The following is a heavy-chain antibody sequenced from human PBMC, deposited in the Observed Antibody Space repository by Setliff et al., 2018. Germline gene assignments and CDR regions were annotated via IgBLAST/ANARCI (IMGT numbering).Heavy chain of an antibody. CDR1: GGSISSSIYF. Sequence: SETLSLTCNVSGGSISSSIYFWGWIRQPPGKGLAWIGNIYYSGSTYYSPSLKSRVTISLATSKNQFSLQLSSVTAADTAVYYCARDGLGAFSLRSMDVWGKGTTVTVSS. CDR2: IYYSGST. D-gene: IGHD3-3*02. J-gene: IGHJ6*04. CDR3: ARDGLGAFSLRSMDV. V-gene: IGHV4-39*07.